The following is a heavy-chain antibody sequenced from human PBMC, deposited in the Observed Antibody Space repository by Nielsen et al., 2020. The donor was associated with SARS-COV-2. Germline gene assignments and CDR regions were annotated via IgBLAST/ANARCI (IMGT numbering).Heavy chain of an antibody. CDR3: AMTTGVAEFFDY. D-gene: IGHD1-1*01. Sequence: SETLSLTCTVSGGPISSGGYCWSWIRQHPGKGLEWIGYIYYSGSTYYNPSLKSRVTISVDTSKNQFSLKLSSVTAADTAVYYCAMTTGVAEFFDYWGQGTLVTVSS. V-gene: IGHV4-61*08. CDR1: GGPISSGGYC. J-gene: IGHJ4*02. CDR2: IYYSGST.